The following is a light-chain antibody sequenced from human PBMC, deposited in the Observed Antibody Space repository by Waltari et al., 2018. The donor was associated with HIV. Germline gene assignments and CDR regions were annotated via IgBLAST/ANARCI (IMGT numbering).Light chain of an antibody. CDR2: SHS. Sequence: IVMTQTPHSLSVTPGRPASISCRSSQSLLDSDDGITYLDWFLQRPGQSPQLLIYSHSYRASGVPDRFSGGGSGTNFTLKINKMEAGDFGVYFCMQRIAFPVTFGQGTRLEIK. V-gene: IGKV2-40*01. CDR1: QSLLDSDDGITY. J-gene: IGKJ5*01. CDR3: MQRIAFPVT.